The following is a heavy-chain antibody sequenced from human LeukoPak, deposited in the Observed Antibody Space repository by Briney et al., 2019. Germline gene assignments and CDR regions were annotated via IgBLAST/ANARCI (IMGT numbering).Heavy chain of an antibody. D-gene: IGHD3-10*01. V-gene: IGHV4-39*01. CDR2: ISYRGHT. J-gene: IGHJ5*02. Sequence: SETLSLTCTVSGDSVSSNYYWACIRQPPGKGLEWIGSISYRGHTYYNSSLQGRVTLSMDTSKNQFSLKLTSVTATDSAVYYCARHTRFGSGDNWFDPWGQGTQVTVSS. CDR3: ARHTRFGSGDNWFDP. CDR1: GDSVSSNYY.